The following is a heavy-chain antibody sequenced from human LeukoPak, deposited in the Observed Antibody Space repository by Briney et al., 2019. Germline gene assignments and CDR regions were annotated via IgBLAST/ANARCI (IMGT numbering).Heavy chain of an antibody. V-gene: IGHV4-34*01. CDR1: GGSFSGYY. J-gene: IGHJ5*02. Sequence: SSETLSLTCAVYGGSFSGYYWSWIRQPPGKGLEWIGEINHSGSTNYNPSLKSRVTISVDTSKNQFSLNLSSVTAADTAVYYCARWKPPPYCSGDSCYSGWFDPWGQGTLVTVSS. CDR3: ARWKPPPYCSGDSCYSGWFDP. D-gene: IGHD2-15*01. CDR2: INHSGST.